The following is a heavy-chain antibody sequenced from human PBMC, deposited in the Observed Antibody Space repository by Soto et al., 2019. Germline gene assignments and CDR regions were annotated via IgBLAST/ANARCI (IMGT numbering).Heavy chain of an antibody. CDR3: AVIRTSSGWSPFDD. Sequence: QVQLVQSGAEVKKPGASVEVSCKASGYTFTDYAMHWVRQAPGQRLEWMGWINAGNGNTKYSQKFQGRVTISTDTSASTAYMEMSSLRSEDTAVYYCAVIRTSSGWSPFDDGGQGTLVTVSS. D-gene: IGHD6-19*01. CDR1: GYTFTDYA. V-gene: IGHV1-3*01. CDR2: INAGNGNT. J-gene: IGHJ4*02.